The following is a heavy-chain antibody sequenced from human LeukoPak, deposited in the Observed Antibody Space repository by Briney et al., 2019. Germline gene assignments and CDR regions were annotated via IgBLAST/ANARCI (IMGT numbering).Heavy chain of an antibody. D-gene: IGHD4-17*01. J-gene: IGHJ4*02. V-gene: IGHV3-53*01. CDR2: IYSGGST. CDR1: GFTVSSNY. CDR3: AKDSADDYGDYPKY. Sequence: GGSLRLSCAASGFTVSSNYMSWVRQAPGKGLEWVSVIYSGGSTYYADSVKGRFTISRDNSKNTLYLQMNSLRAEDTAVYYCAKDSADDYGDYPKYWGQGTLVTVSS.